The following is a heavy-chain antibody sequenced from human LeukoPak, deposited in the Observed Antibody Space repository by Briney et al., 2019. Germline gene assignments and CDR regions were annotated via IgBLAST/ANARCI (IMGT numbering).Heavy chain of an antibody. Sequence: PGGSLRLSCAASGFTFSSYGMHWVRQAPGKGLEWVAVIWYDGSNKYYADSVKGRFTISRDNSKNTLYLQMNSLRAEDTAVYYCARDLAAAAGLRLYYYYGMDVWGQGTTVTVSS. J-gene: IGHJ6*02. V-gene: IGHV3-33*01. CDR2: IWYDGSNK. D-gene: IGHD6-13*01. CDR3: ARDLAAAAGLRLYYYYGMDV. CDR1: GFTFSSYG.